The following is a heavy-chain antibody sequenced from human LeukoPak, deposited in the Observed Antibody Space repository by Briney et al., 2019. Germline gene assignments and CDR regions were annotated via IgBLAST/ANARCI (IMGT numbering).Heavy chain of an antibody. V-gene: IGHV4-34*01. CDR1: GGSFSGYC. CDR3: AVYGSGSYSWFDP. D-gene: IGHD3-10*01. J-gene: IGHJ5*02. CDR2: INHSGST. Sequence: SETLSLTCAVYGGSFSGYCWSWIRQPPGKGLEWIGEINHSGSTNYNPSLKSRVTISVDTSKNQFSLKLSSVTAADTAVYYCAVYGSGSYSWFDPWGQGTLVTVSS.